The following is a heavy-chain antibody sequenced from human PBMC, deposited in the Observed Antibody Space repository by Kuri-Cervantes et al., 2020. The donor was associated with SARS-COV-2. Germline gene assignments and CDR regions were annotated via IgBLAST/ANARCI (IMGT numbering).Heavy chain of an antibody. D-gene: IGHD3-3*01. Sequence: GESLKISCTAPGFTFGDYAMSWVRQAPGKGLEWVGFIRSKAYGGTTEYAASVKGRFTISRDDSKSIAYLQMNSLKTEDTAVYYCTSNDFWSGYYFDYWGQGTLVTVSS. CDR3: TSNDFWSGYYFDY. J-gene: IGHJ4*02. CDR2: IRSKAYGGTT. CDR1: GFTFGDYA. V-gene: IGHV3-49*04.